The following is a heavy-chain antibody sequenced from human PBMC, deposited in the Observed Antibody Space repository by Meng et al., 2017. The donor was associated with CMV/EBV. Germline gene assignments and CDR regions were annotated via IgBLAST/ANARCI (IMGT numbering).Heavy chain of an antibody. Sequence: ASVKVSCKASGYTFTSYDINWVRQATGQGLEWMGWMNPNSGNTGYAQKFQGRVTINRNTSISTAYMELSSLRSEDTAVYYCARRSVVVPAAPWTYYDFWSGYYTECYYYYGMDVWGQGTTVTVSS. V-gene: IGHV1-8*03. CDR3: ARRSVVVPAAPWTYYDFWSGYYTECYYYYGMDV. J-gene: IGHJ6*02. CDR2: MNPNSGNT. D-gene: IGHD3-3*01. CDR1: GYTFTSYD.